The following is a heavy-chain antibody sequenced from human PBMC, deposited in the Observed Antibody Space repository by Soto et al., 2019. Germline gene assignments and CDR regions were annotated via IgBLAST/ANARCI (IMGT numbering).Heavy chain of an antibody. CDR1: GFTFSSCA. CDR3: AKGKGYPLTGDRTAYWYFDL. J-gene: IGHJ2*01. D-gene: IGHD1-20*01. Sequence: PGGSLRLSCAASGFTFSSCAMSWVRQAPGKGLEWVSAISGSGGSTYYADSVKGRFTISRDNSKNTLYLQMNSLRAEDTAVYYCAKGKGYPLTGDRTAYWYFDLWGRGTLVTVSS. CDR2: ISGSGGST. V-gene: IGHV3-23*01.